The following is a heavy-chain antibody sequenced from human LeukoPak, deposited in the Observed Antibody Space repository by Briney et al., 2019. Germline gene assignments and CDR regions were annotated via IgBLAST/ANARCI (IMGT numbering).Heavy chain of an antibody. D-gene: IGHD1-1*01. V-gene: IGHV3-7*01. CDR2: IKQDGSEK. Sequence: GGSLRLSCAASGFTFSSYWMSWVRQAPGKGLEWVANIKQDGSEKYYVDSVKGRFTISRDNAKNSLYLQMNSLRVEDTAIYYCARDPYNGAYSEGYYYYYMDVWGKGTTVTVSS. CDR1: GFTFSSYW. J-gene: IGHJ6*03. CDR3: ARDPYNGAYSEGYYYYYMDV.